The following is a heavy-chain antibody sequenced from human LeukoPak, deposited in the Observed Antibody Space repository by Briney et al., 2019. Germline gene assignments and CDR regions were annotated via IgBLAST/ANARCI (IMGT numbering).Heavy chain of an antibody. CDR2: IYYSGST. CDR1: GGSTSSSSYY. Sequence: SETLSLTCTVSGGSTSSSSYYWGWIRQPPGKGLEWIGSIYYSGSTYYNPSLKSRVTISVDTSKNQFSLKLSSVTAADTAVYYCARGYDILTGYYLWGQGTLVTVSS. J-gene: IGHJ4*02. V-gene: IGHV4-39*01. CDR3: ARGYDILTGYYL. D-gene: IGHD3-9*01.